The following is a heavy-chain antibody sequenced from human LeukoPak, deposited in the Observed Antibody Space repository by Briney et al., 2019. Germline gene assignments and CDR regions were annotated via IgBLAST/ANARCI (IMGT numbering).Heavy chain of an antibody. CDR3: ARQEVPAATALYYYYGMDV. D-gene: IGHD2-2*01. CDR2: IIPILGIA. V-gene: IGHV1-69*02. CDR1: GYTFTSYY. J-gene: IGHJ6*02. Sequence: GASVKVSCKASGYTFTSYYMHWVRQAPGQGLEWMGRIIPILGIANYAQKFQGRVTITADKSTSTAYMELSSLRSEDTAVYYCARQEVPAATALYYYYGMDVWGQGTTVTVSS.